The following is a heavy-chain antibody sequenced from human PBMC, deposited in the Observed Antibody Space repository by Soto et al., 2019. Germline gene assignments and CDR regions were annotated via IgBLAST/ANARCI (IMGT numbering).Heavy chain of an antibody. J-gene: IGHJ4*02. Sequence: GASVKVSCKASGYNLTNSDINWVRQAPGQGLEWMGWMNPDSGHAAYAQKFQGRVTLTTSTSTSTVYMEMRSLGSEDTAVYYCARRPHCSGGICYYGLDNWGQGTLVTVSS. CDR3: ARRPHCSGGICYYGLDN. V-gene: IGHV1-8*01. D-gene: IGHD2-15*01. CDR1: GYNLTNSD. CDR2: MNPDSGHA.